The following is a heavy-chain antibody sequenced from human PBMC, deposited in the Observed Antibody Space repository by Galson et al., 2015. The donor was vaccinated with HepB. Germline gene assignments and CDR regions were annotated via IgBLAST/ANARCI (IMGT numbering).Heavy chain of an antibody. CDR3: ARETKGDPKGPDAFDI. CDR1: GFTFSSSS. V-gene: IGHV3-48*04. J-gene: IGHJ3*02. CDR2: ISSSSSTI. D-gene: IGHD2-21*02. Sequence: SLRLSCAASGFTFSSSSMNWVRQAPGKGLEWVSYISSSSSTIYYADSVKGRFTISRDNAKNSLYLQMNSLRAEDTAVYYCARETKGDPKGPDAFDIWGQGTMVTVSS.